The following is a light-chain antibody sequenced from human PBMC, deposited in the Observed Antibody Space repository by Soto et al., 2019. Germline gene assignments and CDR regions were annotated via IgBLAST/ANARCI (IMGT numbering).Light chain of an antibody. CDR1: SGSIARNY. Sequence: NFMLTQPNSVSEAPGKTVTISYTRSSGSIARNYVQWYQQRPGSAPTTLIYEDSERPSGVPDRFSGSIDSSSNSASLTISGLKTEDEADYYCQSYDSINPVVFGGGTKVTVL. V-gene: IGLV6-57*04. CDR3: QSYDSINPVV. J-gene: IGLJ2*01. CDR2: EDS.